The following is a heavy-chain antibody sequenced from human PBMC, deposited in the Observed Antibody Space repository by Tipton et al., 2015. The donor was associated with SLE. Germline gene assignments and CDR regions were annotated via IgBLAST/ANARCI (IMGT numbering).Heavy chain of an antibody. CDR3: ARFRDEYYYYAMDV. V-gene: IGHV4-34*01. CDR2: IDYSGTT. Sequence: TLSLTCAVYGASLTIYSFNGNYWTWIRQSPGKGLAWIGEIDYSGTTNYSPSLKSRVTISIDMSKNQFSLKLSSVTAADTAVYYCARFRDEYYYYAMDVWGQGTTVTVSS. CDR1: GASLTIYSFNGNY. J-gene: IGHJ6*02.